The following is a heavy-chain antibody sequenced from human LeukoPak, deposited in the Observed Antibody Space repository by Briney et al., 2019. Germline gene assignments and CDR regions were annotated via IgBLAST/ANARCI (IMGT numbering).Heavy chain of an antibody. V-gene: IGHV1-46*01. CDR2: INPSGGTT. Sequence: ASVKVSCKASGYTFTSSYIHWVRQAPGQGLEWMGIINPSGGTTIYAQKFQGRVTMTRDTSTSTVYMELSSLRSEDTAVYYCARLALQEVGATQTYYLDYWGQGTLVTVSS. CDR3: ARLALQEVGATQTYYLDY. D-gene: IGHD1-26*01. J-gene: IGHJ4*02. CDR1: GYTFTSSY.